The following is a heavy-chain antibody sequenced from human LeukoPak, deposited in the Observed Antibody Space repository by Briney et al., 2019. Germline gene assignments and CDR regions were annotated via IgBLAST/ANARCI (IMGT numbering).Heavy chain of an antibody. Sequence: GESPKVSCRASGYGITSYWSVWGGQLPGHGLEWMGVIYPGDSNSRYSPSFQGQVTISADNSISTAYLQRSSLKATDTAMYYYARRAHSGAMITLDYWGQGTLVTVSS. CDR1: GYGITSYW. V-gene: IGHV5-51*01. D-gene: IGHD5-12*01. J-gene: IGHJ4*02. CDR3: ARRAHSGAMITLDY. CDR2: IYPGDSNS.